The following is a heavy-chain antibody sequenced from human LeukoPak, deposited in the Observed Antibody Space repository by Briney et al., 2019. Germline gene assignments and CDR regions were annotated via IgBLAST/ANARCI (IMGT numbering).Heavy chain of an antibody. D-gene: IGHD6-13*01. Sequence: GGSLRLSCAASGFTFSNYVMHWVRQAPGKGLEWVAVTSYDGSHEYYADSVKGRFTISRDNSKNTLYLQMNSLRAEDTAVYYCARGGPAAGRFDYWGQGTLVTVSS. J-gene: IGHJ4*02. CDR2: TSYDGSHE. CDR1: GFTFSNYV. V-gene: IGHV3-30*14. CDR3: ARGGPAAGRFDY.